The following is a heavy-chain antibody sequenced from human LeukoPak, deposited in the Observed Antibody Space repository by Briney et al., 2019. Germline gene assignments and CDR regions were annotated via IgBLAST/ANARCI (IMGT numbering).Heavy chain of an antibody. D-gene: IGHD3-10*01. CDR2: VSSSASTM. J-gene: IGHJ4*02. Sequence: GGSLRLSCAASGFTFSSYEMNWVRQAPGKGLEWVSYVSSSASTMYYADSVKGRFTISRDNAKNSLYLQMNSLTAEDTAVYYCARLWPTNFDYWGQGTLVTVSS. V-gene: IGHV3-48*03. CDR3: ARLWPTNFDY. CDR1: GFTFSSYE.